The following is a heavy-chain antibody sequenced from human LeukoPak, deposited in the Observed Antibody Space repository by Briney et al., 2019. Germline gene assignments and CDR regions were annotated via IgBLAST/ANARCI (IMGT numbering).Heavy chain of an antibody. J-gene: IGHJ4*02. CDR3: ARDGPGGVNWNVGY. Sequence: PGRSLRLSCAASGFTFSSYAMHWVRQAPGKGLEWVAVISYDGSNKYYADSVKGRFTISRDNSKNTLYLQMNSLRAEDTAVYYCARDGPGGVNWNVGYWGQGTLVTVSS. D-gene: IGHD1-20*01. CDR1: GFTFSSYA. V-gene: IGHV3-30-3*01. CDR2: ISYDGSNK.